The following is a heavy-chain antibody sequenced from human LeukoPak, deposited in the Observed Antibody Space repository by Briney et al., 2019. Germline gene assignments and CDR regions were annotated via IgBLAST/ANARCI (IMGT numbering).Heavy chain of an antibody. CDR3: AGTGPAAIGFDY. CDR2: IYTSGST. CDR1: GGSITSYY. Sequence: PSETLSLTCTVSGGSITSYYWSWIRQPAGKGLEWIGRIYTSGSTNYNPSLKSRVAMSVDTSKNQFSLELSSVTAADTAVYYCAGTGPAAIGFDYWGQGTLVTVSS. J-gene: IGHJ4*02. V-gene: IGHV4-4*07. D-gene: IGHD2-2*01.